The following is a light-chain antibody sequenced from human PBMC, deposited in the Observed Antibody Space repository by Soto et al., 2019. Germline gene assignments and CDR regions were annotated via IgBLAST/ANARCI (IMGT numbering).Light chain of an antibody. V-gene: IGLV2-23*02. J-gene: IGLJ3*02. CDR2: EVR. CDR3: CSFANSGAFVV. Sequence: QSALTQPASVSGSAGQSITISCSGTMRDVGAYNLVSWYQQHPGTAPKLIIYEVRNRPSGISSRFSGSRSGNTASLTISGLQSEDEGDYYCCSFANSGAFVVLGGGTKLTVL. CDR1: MRDVGAYNL.